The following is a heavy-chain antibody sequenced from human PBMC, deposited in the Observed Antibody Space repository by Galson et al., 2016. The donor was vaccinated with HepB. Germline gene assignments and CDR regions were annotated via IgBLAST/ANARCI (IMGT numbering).Heavy chain of an antibody. V-gene: IGHV4-4*07. D-gene: IGHD3-10*01. CDR2: IDTLGTT. CDR1: GGSIRNYY. Sequence: ETLSLTCSVSGGSIRNYYCNWVRQSAEKGLEWIGRIDTLGTTSYNPSLKSRVSLSVDPSKNQFSLNLTSVTAADTALYYCARDRAPGGSDAFDIWGQGTMVTVSS. J-gene: IGHJ3*02. CDR3: ARDRAPGGSDAFDI.